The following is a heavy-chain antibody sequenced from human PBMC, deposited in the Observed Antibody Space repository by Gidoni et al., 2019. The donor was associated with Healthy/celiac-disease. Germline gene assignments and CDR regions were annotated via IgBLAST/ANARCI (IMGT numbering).Heavy chain of an antibody. CDR2: IYYSGST. Sequence: TVSGGSVSSGSYYWSWIRQPPGKGLEWIGYIYYSGSTNYNPSLKSRVTISLDTSKNQFSLKLSSVTAADTAVYYCASGDSGSYFGSFDYWGQGTLVTVSS. CDR3: ASGDSGSYFGSFDY. V-gene: IGHV4-61*01. D-gene: IGHD1-26*01. CDR1: GGSVSSGSYY. J-gene: IGHJ4*02.